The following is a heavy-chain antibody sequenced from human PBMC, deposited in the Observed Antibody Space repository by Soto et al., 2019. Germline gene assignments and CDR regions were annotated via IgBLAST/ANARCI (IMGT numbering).Heavy chain of an antibody. Sequence: EVQLVDSGGGLVQPGGSLRLSCTASGFSFSTFWMSWVRQAPGKGLEWVANINPGGSEEYYVDSVKGRFTISRDNAKNSLYLQMNSLKADDTAMYYCARDIVPPGICFDYWGQGALVSVSS. CDR3: ARDIVPPGICFDY. CDR2: INPGGSEE. V-gene: IGHV3-7*01. J-gene: IGHJ4*02. D-gene: IGHD1-26*01. CDR1: GFSFSTFW.